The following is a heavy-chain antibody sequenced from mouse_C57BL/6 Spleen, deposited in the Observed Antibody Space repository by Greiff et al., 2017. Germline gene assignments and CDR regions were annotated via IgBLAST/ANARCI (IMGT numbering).Heavy chain of an antibody. J-gene: IGHJ1*03. CDR1: GYTFTDYY. CDR3: ARFGYYGSSWYFDV. D-gene: IGHD1-1*01. CDR2: INPNNGGT. V-gene: IGHV1-26*01. Sequence: VQLQQSGPELVKPGASVKISCKASGYTFTDYYMNWVKQSHGKSLEWIGDINPNNGGTSYNPKLKGKATLTVDKSSSTAYMELRRLTSEDSAVYYCARFGYYGSSWYFDVWGTGTTVTVSS.